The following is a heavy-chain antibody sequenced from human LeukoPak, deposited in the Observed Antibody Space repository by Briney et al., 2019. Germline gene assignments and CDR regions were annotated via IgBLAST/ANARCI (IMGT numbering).Heavy chain of an antibody. J-gene: IGHJ4*02. D-gene: IGHD5-18*01. CDR1: GFAFSDYS. V-gene: IGHV3-48*02. Sequence: RGSLRLSCAASGFAFSDYSMNWVRQAPGKGLEWVSYFSSSDNTIHYADSVKGRFTISRDNAKNSLYLEMNSLRDEDTAVYYCARVHRGYSYGRLDYWGQGTLVTVSS. CDR2: FSSSDNTI. CDR3: ARVHRGYSYGRLDY.